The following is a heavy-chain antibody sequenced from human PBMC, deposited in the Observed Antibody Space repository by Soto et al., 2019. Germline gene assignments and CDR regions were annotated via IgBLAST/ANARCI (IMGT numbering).Heavy chain of an antibody. J-gene: IGHJ4*02. CDR2: INWSGEQT. CDR1: GLLFDDDG. CDR3: ARNRRGGGYYFDY. V-gene: IGHV3-20*04. Sequence: PGRPLSPSCTASGLLFDDDGMHRVRQTPDKGLEWVSFINWSGEQTRYGDSMKGRFTVSRDNSRNSLYLQIDRLSVEVTAFYYCARNRRGGGYYFDYWGQGALVTVSS.